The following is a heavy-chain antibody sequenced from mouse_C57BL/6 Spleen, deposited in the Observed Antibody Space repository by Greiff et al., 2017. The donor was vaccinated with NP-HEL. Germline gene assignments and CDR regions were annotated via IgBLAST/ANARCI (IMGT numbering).Heavy chain of an antibody. Sequence: VQVVESGAELVKPGASVKISCKASGYAFSSYWMNWVKQRPGKGLEWIGQIYPGDGDTNYNGKFKGKATLTADKSSSTAYMQLSSLTSEDSAVYFCVSNYDMDYWGQGTSVTVSS. CDR1: GYAFSSYW. V-gene: IGHV1-80*01. D-gene: IGHD5-1*01. CDR3: VSNYDMDY. J-gene: IGHJ4*01. CDR2: IYPGDGDT.